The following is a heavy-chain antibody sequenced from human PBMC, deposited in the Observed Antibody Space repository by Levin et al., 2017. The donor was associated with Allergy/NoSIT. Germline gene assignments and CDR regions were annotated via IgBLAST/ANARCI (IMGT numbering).Heavy chain of an antibody. D-gene: IGHD5-18*01. CDR3: ARAAERGYSVGGFDR. CDR1: GGSISSYY. J-gene: IGHJ2*01. CDR2: IYYSGST. V-gene: IGHV4-59*01. Sequence: ESLKISCTVSGGSISSYYWSWIRQPPGKGLEWIGYIYYSGSTNYNPSLKSRVTISVDTSKNQFSLKLSSVTAADTAVYYCARAAERGYSVGGFDRWGRGTLVTVSS.